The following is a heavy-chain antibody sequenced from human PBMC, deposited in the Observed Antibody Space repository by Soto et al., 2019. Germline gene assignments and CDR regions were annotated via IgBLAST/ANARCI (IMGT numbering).Heavy chain of an antibody. Sequence: GGSLRLSCAASGFTFSSYAMSWVRQAPGKGLEWVSGISGGGYSTYNANSVKGRFTISRDSSKNTVYLQMNSLRDEDTAVYYCARVGWSWDMLTDYYFDYWGQGTLVTVSS. D-gene: IGHD3-9*01. CDR2: ISGGGYST. V-gene: IGHV3-23*01. CDR3: ARVGWSWDMLTDYYFDY. J-gene: IGHJ4*02. CDR1: GFTFSSYA.